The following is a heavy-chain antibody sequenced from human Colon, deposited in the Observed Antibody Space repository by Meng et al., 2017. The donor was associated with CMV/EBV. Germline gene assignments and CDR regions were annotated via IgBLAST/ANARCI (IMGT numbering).Heavy chain of an antibody. V-gene: IGHV3-30*19. Sequence: GGSLKISCAASGFIFSTFGIHWVRQAPGKGLEWVAFVPSDGNNQYYADSVKGRFTISRDNSKNTLYLQMNSLRAEDTAVYYCARDGAPTYYDFWSGPTYYYYGMDVWGHGTTVTVSS. D-gene: IGHD3-3*01. J-gene: IGHJ6*02. CDR3: ARDGAPTYYDFWSGPTYYYYGMDV. CDR2: VPSDGNNQ. CDR1: GFIFSTFG.